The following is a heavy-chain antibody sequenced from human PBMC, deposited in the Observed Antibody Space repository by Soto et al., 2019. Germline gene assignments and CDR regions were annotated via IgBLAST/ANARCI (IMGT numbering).Heavy chain of an antibody. V-gene: IGHV4-4*07. CDR3: ARALSSAAGLYFDF. CDR1: GGSISSYY. J-gene: IGHJ4*02. D-gene: IGHD6-13*01. Sequence: SWTLSLTCTVSGGSISSYYWSWIRQPAGKEMEWIGRIHTTDGTNYNPSLKSLLTMSIDTSNNQFSLNLRFLTAAETAVYYCARALSSAAGLYFDFWGQGTLDSVTS. CDR2: IHTTDGT.